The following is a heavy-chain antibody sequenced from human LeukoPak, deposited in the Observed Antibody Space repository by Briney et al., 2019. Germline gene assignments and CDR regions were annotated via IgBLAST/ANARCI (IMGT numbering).Heavy chain of an antibody. J-gene: IGHJ4*02. CDR3: TRNLARTGDFDY. CDR1: GYSFISFD. V-gene: IGHV1-8*01. D-gene: IGHD5-12*01. Sequence: GASVKVSCKASGYSFISFDINWVRQATGQGLEWLGWMNPNSGSTGYAQNFQGRVPMTRDTPISTAYMELSNLGSEDTAAYYCTRNLARTGDFDYWGQGTLVTVSS. CDR2: MNPNSGST.